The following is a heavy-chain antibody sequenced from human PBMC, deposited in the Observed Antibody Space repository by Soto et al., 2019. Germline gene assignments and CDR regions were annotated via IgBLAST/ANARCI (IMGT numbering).Heavy chain of an antibody. CDR2: IGTAGDT. CDR3: ARRRITMVRGVMVNYYGMDV. CDR1: GFTFSSYD. Sequence: EVPLVESGGGLVQPGGSLRLSCAASGFTFSSYDMHWVRQATGKGLEWVSAIGTAGDTYYPGSVKGRFTISRENAKNSLYLQMNSLRAGDTAVYYCARRRITMVRGVMVNYYGMDVWGQGTTVTVSS. V-gene: IGHV3-13*04. D-gene: IGHD3-10*01. J-gene: IGHJ6*02.